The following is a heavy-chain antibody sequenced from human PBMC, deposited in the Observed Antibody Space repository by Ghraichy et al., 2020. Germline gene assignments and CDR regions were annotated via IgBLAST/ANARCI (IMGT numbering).Heavy chain of an antibody. J-gene: IGHJ6*03. V-gene: IGHV1-69*06. CDR2: VIPTFGTT. D-gene: IGHD3-22*01. CDR3: AGGYYASSDFSFYYYYYMDV. Sequence: SVKVSCKASGGSFSSYGITWVRQAPGQGLEWVGGVIPTFGTTTYAQNFRGRVTITADKPTSTAYLELSRLTSEDTAVYFCAGGYYASSDFSFYYYYYMDVWGKGTTVTVS. CDR1: GGSFSSYG.